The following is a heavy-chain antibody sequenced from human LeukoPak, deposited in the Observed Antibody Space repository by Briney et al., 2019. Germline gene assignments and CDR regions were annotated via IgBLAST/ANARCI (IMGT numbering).Heavy chain of an antibody. CDR1: GGSISSYY. CDR3: ARDVGATPGYFDY. D-gene: IGHD1-26*01. V-gene: IGHV4-59*01. Sequence: PSETLSLTCTVSGGSISSYYWSWIRQPPGKGLEYIGYIYYSGSTNYNPSLKSRVTISVDTSKNQFSLKLSSVTAADTAVYYCARDVGATPGYFDYWGQGTLVTVSS. CDR2: IYYSGST. J-gene: IGHJ4*02.